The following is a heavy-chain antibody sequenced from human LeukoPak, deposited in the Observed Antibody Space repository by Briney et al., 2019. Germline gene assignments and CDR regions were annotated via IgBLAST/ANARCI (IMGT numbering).Heavy chain of an antibody. CDR2: IYYSGST. Sequence: PSQTLSLTCTVSGGSISSGDYYWSWIRQPPGKGLEWIGYIYYSGSTYYNPSLKSRVTISVDTSKNQFSLKLSSVTAADTAVYYCTATMVRGVPQYYYYMDVWGKGITVTVSS. V-gene: IGHV4-30-4*08. CDR3: TATMVRGVPQYYYYMDV. J-gene: IGHJ6*03. CDR1: GGSISSGDYY. D-gene: IGHD3-10*01.